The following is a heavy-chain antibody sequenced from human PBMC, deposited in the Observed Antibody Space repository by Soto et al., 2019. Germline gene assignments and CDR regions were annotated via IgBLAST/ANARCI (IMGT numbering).Heavy chain of an antibody. J-gene: IGHJ1*01. CDR1: GGSISSSNL. CDR3: VRYYTGNRPFSY. Sequence: QVQLQESGPGLVKPSGTLSLTCAVSGGSISSSNLWSWVRQPPGKALEWIGEIYHSGSTSYNPSLKRRVSISVDKSKTQFSLHLSSVTAADTAVYYCVRYYTGNRPFSYWCQGTLVTFSS. D-gene: IGHD1-26*01. CDR2: IYHSGST. V-gene: IGHV4-4*02.